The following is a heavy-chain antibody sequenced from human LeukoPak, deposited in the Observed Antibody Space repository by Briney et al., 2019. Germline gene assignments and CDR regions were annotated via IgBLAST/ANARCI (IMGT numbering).Heavy chain of an antibody. D-gene: IGHD6-19*01. CDR2: INPNTGNP. Sequence: GASVKVSCKASGYTFTRYAMNWLRQALGQGLEWMGWINPNTGNPTYAQAFTGRFVFSLDTSVSTAYLQISSLNTEDTAVYYCAIDQPVAGVSNFDSWGQGTLVTVSS. CDR1: GYTFTRYA. J-gene: IGHJ4*02. CDR3: AIDQPVAGVSNFDS. V-gene: IGHV7-4-1*02.